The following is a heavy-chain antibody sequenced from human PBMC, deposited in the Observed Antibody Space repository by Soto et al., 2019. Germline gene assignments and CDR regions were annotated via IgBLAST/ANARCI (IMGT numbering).Heavy chain of an antibody. V-gene: IGHV3-66*01. D-gene: IGHD3-3*01. CDR2: IYSGGST. CDR3: ATDFWSGLFDY. Sequence: GGSLRLSCAASGFTVSSNYMSWVRQAPGKGLEWVSVIYSGGSTYYADSLKGRFTISRDNSKNTLYLQMNSLRAEDTAVYYCATDFWSGLFDYWGQGTLVTVSS. CDR1: GFTVSSNY. J-gene: IGHJ4*02.